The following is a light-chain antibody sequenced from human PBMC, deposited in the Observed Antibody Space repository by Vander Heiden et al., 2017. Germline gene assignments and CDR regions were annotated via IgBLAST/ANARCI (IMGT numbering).Light chain of an antibody. CDR1: QGMSSY. CDR3: QQYDSYPLT. CDR2: AAS. V-gene: IGKV1-8*01. Sequence: AIRITQSPSSLSASTGDRVTITCRASQGMSSYLAWYQQKPGKAPKLLIYAASTLQSGVPARFSGSGSGTDFTLTISCLQSEDFATYYCQQYDSYPLTFGGGTRVEIK. J-gene: IGKJ4*01.